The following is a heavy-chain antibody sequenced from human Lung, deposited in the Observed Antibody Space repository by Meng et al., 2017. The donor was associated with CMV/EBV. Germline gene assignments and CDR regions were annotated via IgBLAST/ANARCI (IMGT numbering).Heavy chain of an antibody. CDR2: IPHRGSS. Sequence: VQSRVPGPALVKPSTTLPLPCAVSGDSITNHNWWAWVRQPPGKGLEWIGEIPHRGSSAYNPSLKSRVSMSIDKSKNQFSLKLTSVTAADTAVYHCLRRSGGSVWGQGTLVTVSS. CDR3: LRRSGGSV. V-gene: IGHV4-4*02. J-gene: IGHJ1*01. CDR1: GDSITNHNW. D-gene: IGHD3-10*01.